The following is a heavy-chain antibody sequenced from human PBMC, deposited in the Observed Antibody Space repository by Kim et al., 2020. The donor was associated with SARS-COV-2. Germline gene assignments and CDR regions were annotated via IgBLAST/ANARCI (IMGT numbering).Heavy chain of an antibody. V-gene: IGHV3-48*02. Sequence: GGSLRLSCAASGFTFSSYSMNWVRQAPGKGLEWVSYISSSSSTIYYADSVKGRFTISRDNAKNSLYLQMNSLRDEDTAVYYCARGKLLWFGEEYYGMDVWGQGTTVPVSS. CDR1: GFTFSSYS. J-gene: IGHJ6*02. D-gene: IGHD3-10*01. CDR2: ISSSSSTI. CDR3: ARGKLLWFGEEYYGMDV.